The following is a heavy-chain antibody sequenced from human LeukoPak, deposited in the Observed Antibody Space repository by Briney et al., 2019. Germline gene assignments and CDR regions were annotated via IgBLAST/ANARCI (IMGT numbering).Heavy chain of an antibody. V-gene: IGHV3-48*03. CDR2: ISGGDSTI. J-gene: IGHJ6*03. CDR1: GFTFSSYG. CDR3: ARDTPPSYYHYMDV. Sequence: GGSLTLSCAASGFTFSSYGMNWVRQAPGKGLEWVSYISGGDSTIYYADSVKGRFTISRDNAKNSLYLQMNSLRAEDTAVYYCARDTPPSYYHYMDVWGKGTTVTVSS.